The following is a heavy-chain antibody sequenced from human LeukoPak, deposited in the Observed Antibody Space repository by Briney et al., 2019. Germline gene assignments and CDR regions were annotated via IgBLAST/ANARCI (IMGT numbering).Heavy chain of an antibody. J-gene: IGHJ5*02. D-gene: IGHD3-3*01. V-gene: IGHV4-38-2*02. CDR1: GYSISSGYY. CDR2: IYHSGST. Sequence: SETLSLTCTVSGYSISSGYYWGWIRQPPGKGLEWIGSIYHSGSTYYNPSLKSRDTISVDTSKNQFSLKLSSVTAADTAVYYCARRLVYDFWSGYVWFDPWGQGTLVTVSS. CDR3: ARRLVYDFWSGYVWFDP.